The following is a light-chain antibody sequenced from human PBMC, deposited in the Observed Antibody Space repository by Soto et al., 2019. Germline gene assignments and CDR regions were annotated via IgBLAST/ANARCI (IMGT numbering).Light chain of an antibody. CDR2: HAS. CDR1: QTISSW. CDR3: QQYNTYSWT. J-gene: IGKJ1*01. Sequence: DIQMAQSPSTLSASVGDRVTITCRASQTISSWLAWYQQKPGKAPKLLIYHASSLESRVPSRFSGSGSGTEFTLTISSLQPDDFATYFCQQYNTYSWTFGQGTKVEIK. V-gene: IGKV1-5*01.